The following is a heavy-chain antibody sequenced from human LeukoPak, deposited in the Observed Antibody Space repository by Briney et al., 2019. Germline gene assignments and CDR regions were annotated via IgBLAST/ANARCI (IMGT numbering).Heavy chain of an antibody. CDR1: GYTFTSYG. CDR2: ISAYNGNT. J-gene: IGHJ4*02. Sequence: GASVKVSCKASGYTFTSYGISWVRQAPGQGLEWMGWISAYNGNTNYAQKLQGRVTMTTDTSTSTAYMELRGLRSDDTAVYYCARDADYYDSSGYPDYWGQGTLVTVSS. D-gene: IGHD3-22*01. V-gene: IGHV1-18*01. CDR3: ARDADYYDSSGYPDY.